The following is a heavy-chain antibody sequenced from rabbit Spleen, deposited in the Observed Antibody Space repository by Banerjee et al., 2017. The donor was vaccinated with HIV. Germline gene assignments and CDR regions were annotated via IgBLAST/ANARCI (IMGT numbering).Heavy chain of an antibody. D-gene: IGHD1-1*01. CDR3: ARDSSSSFSSYGMDL. CDR1: GFSFSSGYY. Sequence: QSLEESGGGLVQPEGSLALTCKASGFSFSSGYYMCWVRQAPGKGLEWIACIDAGSRGFTYFATWAKGRFTCSKTSSTTVTLQMTRLTAADTATYFCARDSSSSFSSYGMDLWGPGTLVTV. V-gene: IGHV1S40*01. CDR2: IDAGSRGFT. J-gene: IGHJ6*01.